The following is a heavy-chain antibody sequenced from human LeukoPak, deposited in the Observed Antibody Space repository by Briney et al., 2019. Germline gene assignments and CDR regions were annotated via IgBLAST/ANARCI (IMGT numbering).Heavy chain of an antibody. D-gene: IGHD5-12*01. CDR1: GGTSSSYP. V-gene: IGHV1-69*02. CDR2: IIPILGIP. J-gene: IGHJ4*02. CDR3: ATLTRGATAY. Sequence: ASVEVSCKASGGTSSSYPISWVRQAPGQGLEWMGRIIPILGIPNYAQKFQGRVTISADKSTSTAYMDLSSLRSEDTAVYYCATLTRGATAYWGQGTLVTVSS.